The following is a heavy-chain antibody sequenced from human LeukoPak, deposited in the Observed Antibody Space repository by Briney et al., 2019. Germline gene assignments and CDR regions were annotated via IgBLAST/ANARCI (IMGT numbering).Heavy chain of an antibody. CDR1: GGSISSSSYY. CDR3: ARVQYYGSGSYYRLVWGTDIDYYYYYMDV. V-gene: IGHV4-39*07. D-gene: IGHD3-10*01. Sequence: SETLSLTCTVSGGSISSSSYYWGWIRQPPGKGPEWIGSIYYSGSTYYNPSLKSRVTISVDTSKNQFSLKLSSVTAADTAVYYCARVQYYGSGSYYRLVWGTDIDYYYYYMDVWGKGTTVTVSS. J-gene: IGHJ6*03. CDR2: IYYSGST.